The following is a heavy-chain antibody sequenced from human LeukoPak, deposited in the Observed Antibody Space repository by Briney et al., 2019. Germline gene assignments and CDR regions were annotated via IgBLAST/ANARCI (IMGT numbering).Heavy chain of an antibody. CDR1: GYTFTSYD. V-gene: IGHV1-8*01. D-gene: IGHD3-22*01. CDR3: ARTYYYDSSGYSGGFDY. J-gene: IGHJ4*02. Sequence: ASVKVSCKASGYTFTSYDINWVRQATGQGLEWMGGMNPNSGNTGYAQKFQGRVTMTRNTSISTAYMELSSLRSEDTAVYYCARTYYYDSSGYSGGFDYWGQGTLVTVSS. CDR2: MNPNSGNT.